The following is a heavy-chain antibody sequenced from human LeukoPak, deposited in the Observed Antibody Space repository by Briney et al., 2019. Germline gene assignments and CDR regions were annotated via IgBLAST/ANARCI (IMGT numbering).Heavy chain of an antibody. J-gene: IGHJ4*02. CDR1: GYSFTSYW. CDR3: ARRYDSSGYELDY. D-gene: IGHD3-22*01. V-gene: IGHV5-51*01. Sequence: GESLKISCKGSGYSFTSYWIDWVRQMPGKGLEWMGIIYPGYSHTRYSPSFQGQVTISADKPISTAYLQWSSLKASDTAMYYCARRYDSSGYELDYWGQGTLVTVSS. CDR2: IYPGYSHT.